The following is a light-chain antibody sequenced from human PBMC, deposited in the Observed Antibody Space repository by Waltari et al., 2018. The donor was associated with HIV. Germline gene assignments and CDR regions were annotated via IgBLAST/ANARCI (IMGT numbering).Light chain of an antibody. CDR3: QQMGT. CDR2: SAS. V-gene: IGKV3-20*01. Sequence: EIVLTQSPGTLSLSPGERATLSCRASQSVSSSYLAWYQQKPGQAPRLLIYSASSRATGIPDRFHGSGAGTDFTLTISRLEPEDFAVYYCQQMGTFGQGTKVEIK. CDR1: QSVSSSY. J-gene: IGKJ1*01.